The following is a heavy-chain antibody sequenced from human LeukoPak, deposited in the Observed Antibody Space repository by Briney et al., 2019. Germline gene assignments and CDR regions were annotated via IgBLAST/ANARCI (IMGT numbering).Heavy chain of an antibody. V-gene: IGHV3-23*01. CDR3: AKGGRTTMIVVVTRPYFDY. CDR1: GFTFSSYA. J-gene: IGHJ4*02. D-gene: IGHD3-22*01. Sequence: GGSLRPSCAASGFTFSSYAMSWVRQAPGKGLEWVSAISGSGGSTYYADSVKGRFTISRDNSKNTLYLQMNSLRAEDTAVYYCAKGGRTTMIVVVTRPYFDYWGQGTLVTVSS. CDR2: ISGSGGST.